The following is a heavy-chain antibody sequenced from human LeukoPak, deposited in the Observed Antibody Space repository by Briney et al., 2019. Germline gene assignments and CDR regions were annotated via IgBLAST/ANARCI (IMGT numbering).Heavy chain of an antibody. CDR2: INHSGRT. J-gene: IGHJ4*02. V-gene: IGHV4-34*01. D-gene: IGHD6-13*01. CDR1: GGFFSGYY. CDR3: ARGGIVAAADD. Sequence: SETLSLTCPVYGGFFSGYYWSWIRQPPGKGLEWIGEINHSGRTNYNPSLKSRVTISIDTSKNQFSLKLSSVTAADTAVYYCARGGIVAAADDWGQGTLVTVSS.